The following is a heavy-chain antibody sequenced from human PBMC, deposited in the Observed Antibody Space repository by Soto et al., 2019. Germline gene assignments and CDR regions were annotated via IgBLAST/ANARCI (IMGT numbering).Heavy chain of an antibody. CDR2: IYSGGST. J-gene: IGHJ6*02. CDR3: ARAGAYYDFWSGYATDYYYYGMDV. D-gene: IGHD3-3*01. CDR1: GFTVSSNY. V-gene: IGHV3-53*01. Sequence: GGSLRLSCAASGFTVSSNYMSLVRQAPGKGLEWVSVIYSGGSTNYADSVKGRFTISRDNSKNTLYLQMNSLRAEDTAVYYCARAGAYYDFWSGYATDYYYYGMDVWGQGTTVTVSS.